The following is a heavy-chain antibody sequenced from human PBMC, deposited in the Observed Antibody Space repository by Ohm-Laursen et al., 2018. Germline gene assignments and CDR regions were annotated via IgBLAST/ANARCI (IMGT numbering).Heavy chain of an antibody. V-gene: IGHV3-7*01. CDR2: INHDSSLI. Sequence: SLRLSCTASGLSFSSYWMSWVRQAPGKGLEWVANINHDSSLINYVDSVRGRFTISRDNPKSSLFLQMNNLRAEDTGVYFCAKDAYSKSDYWGQGTLVTVSS. J-gene: IGHJ4*02. CDR3: AKDAYSKSDY. D-gene: IGHD2-21*01. CDR1: GLSFSSYW.